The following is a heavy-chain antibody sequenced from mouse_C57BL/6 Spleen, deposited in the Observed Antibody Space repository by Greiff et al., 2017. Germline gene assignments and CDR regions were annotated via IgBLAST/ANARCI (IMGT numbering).Heavy chain of an antibody. D-gene: IGHD1-1*01. CDR1: GYTFTSYW. Sequence: QVQLKQPGAELVRPGSSVKLSCKASGYTFTSYWMHWVKQRPIQGLEWIGNIDPSDSETHYNQKFKDKATLTVDKSSSTAYMQLSSLTSEDSAVYYCARCYGSSPYAMDYWGQGTSVTVSS. CDR3: ARCYGSSPYAMDY. V-gene: IGHV1-52*01. CDR2: IDPSDSET. J-gene: IGHJ4*01.